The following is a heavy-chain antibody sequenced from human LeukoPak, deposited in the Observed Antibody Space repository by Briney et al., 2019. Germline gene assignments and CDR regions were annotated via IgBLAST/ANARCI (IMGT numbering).Heavy chain of an antibody. V-gene: IGHV3-15*01. Sequence: GGSLRLSCAASVFTFSNAWMSWVRQAPGKGLEWVGRIKSKTDGGTTDYAAPVKGRFTISRDDSKNTLYLQMNSLKTEDTAVYYCTTLQGTMVRVVIITHFDYWGQGTLVTVSS. J-gene: IGHJ4*02. CDR3: TTLQGTMVRVVIITHFDY. CDR2: IKSKTDGGTT. D-gene: IGHD3-10*01. CDR1: VFTFSNAW.